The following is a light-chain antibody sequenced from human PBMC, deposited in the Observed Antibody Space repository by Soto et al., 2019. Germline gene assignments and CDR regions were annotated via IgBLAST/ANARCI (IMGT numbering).Light chain of an antibody. V-gene: IGKV3-11*01. Sequence: EIVLTQSPATLSLSPGGRATLSCRASQGVSSHFAWYQQKPGQAPRLLIYDASNRATGIPARFSGSGSGTDFTLTISSLEPEDFAVYYCQQRSNWPPITFGQGTRLEIK. CDR1: QGVSSH. J-gene: IGKJ5*01. CDR3: QQRSNWPPIT. CDR2: DAS.